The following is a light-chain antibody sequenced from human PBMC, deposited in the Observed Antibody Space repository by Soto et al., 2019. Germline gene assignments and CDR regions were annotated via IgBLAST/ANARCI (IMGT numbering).Light chain of an antibody. CDR1: QSVTSSY. J-gene: IGKJ3*01. Sequence: ELVLTQSPGTLSLSPGERATLSCRASQSVTSSYLAWYQQKPGQDPRLLIYGASNRATGIPDRFSGSGSGTDFTLTISRLEPEDFVVYYCQQYGNSLTFCTGTKVDIK. CDR2: GAS. CDR3: QQYGNSLT. V-gene: IGKV3-20*01.